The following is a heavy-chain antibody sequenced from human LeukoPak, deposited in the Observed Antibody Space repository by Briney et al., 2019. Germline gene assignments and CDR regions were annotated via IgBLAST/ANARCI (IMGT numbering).Heavy chain of an antibody. CDR2: IYTSGST. CDR3: ARMGYCSSTSCPKSSPYYYYYMDV. V-gene: IGHV4-4*07. Sequence: PSETLSLTCTVSGGSISSYYWSWIRQPAGKGLEWIGRIYTSGSTNYNPSLTSRVTMSVGTSKHQFSLKLSSVTAADTAVYYCARMGYCSSTSCPKSSPYYYYYMDVWGKGTTVTVSS. D-gene: IGHD2-2*01. J-gene: IGHJ6*03. CDR1: GGSISSYY.